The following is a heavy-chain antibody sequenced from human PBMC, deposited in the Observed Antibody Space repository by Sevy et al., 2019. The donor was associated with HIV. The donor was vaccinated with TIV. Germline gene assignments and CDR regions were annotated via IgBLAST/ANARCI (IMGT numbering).Heavy chain of an antibody. CDR1: GFTFTSYG. D-gene: IGHD3-10*01. CDR2: ISGYDGDT. CDR3: ARGASSLDYFDY. J-gene: IGHJ4*02. V-gene: IGHV1-18*04. Sequence: ASVKVSCKASGFTFTSYGITWVRQAPGQGLEWMGWISGYDGDTNYPQKLQGRVTMTTDTSTSTTYMELRSLRSDDTAVYYCARGASSLDYFDYWGQGTLVTVSS.